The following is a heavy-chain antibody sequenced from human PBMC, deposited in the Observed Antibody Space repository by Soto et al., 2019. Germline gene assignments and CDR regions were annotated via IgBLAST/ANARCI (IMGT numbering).Heavy chain of an antibody. J-gene: IGHJ3*02. V-gene: IGHV1-69*02. CDR3: ARGGATKILVFMYDVFEI. CDR2: IIPILGIA. D-gene: IGHD5-12*01. CDR1: GGTYSSYT. Sequence: SVKVSCKASGGTYSSYTISWVRQAPGQGLEWMGRIIPILGIANYAQKFQGRVTMTADKSTSTAYMDLSSLRSEDTAVYYCARGGATKILVFMYDVFEISGQGKMVTVSS.